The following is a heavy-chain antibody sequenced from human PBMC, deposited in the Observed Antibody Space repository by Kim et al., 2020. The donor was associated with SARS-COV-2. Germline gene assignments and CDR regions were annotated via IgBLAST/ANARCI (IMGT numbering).Heavy chain of an antibody. V-gene: IGHV3-73*01. CDR3: IRHVEFERSF. CDR1: GFSFSGSA. CDR2: IRSEAHSFAT. D-gene: IGHD1-1*01. J-gene: IGHJ4*02. Sequence: GGSLRLSCAASGFSFSGSAIHWVRQSSGKGLEWLGYIRSEAHSFATAYATSVNGRFTFSRDDSKNTAYLQMNSLEIEDTAIYYCIRHVEFERSFWGQGTLVTVSS.